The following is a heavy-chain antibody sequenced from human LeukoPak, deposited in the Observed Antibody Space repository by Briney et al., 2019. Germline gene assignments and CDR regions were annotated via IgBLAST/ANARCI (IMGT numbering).Heavy chain of an antibody. CDR1: GFTFSASS. Sequence: GGSLRLSCAASGFTFSASSMNWVRQAPGKGLEWVSSISSSSLYIFYADSLKGRFTISRDNAKNSLYLQMNSLRAEDTAVYYCARGFGRFGELYEHYYHLMDAWGQGTTVTVSS. D-gene: IGHD3-10*01. CDR3: ARGFGRFGELYEHYYHLMDA. J-gene: IGHJ6*02. V-gene: IGHV3-21*01. CDR2: ISSSSLYI.